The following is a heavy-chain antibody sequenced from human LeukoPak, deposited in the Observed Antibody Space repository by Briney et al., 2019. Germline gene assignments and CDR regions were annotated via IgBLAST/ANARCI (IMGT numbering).Heavy chain of an antibody. V-gene: IGHV3-69-1*01. CDR2: ISWNSGSI. D-gene: IGHD2-2*01. Sequence: GGSLRLSCAASGFTVSGNYMNWVRQAPGKGLEWVSGISWNSGSIGYADSVKGRFTISRDNAKNSLYLQMNSLRAEDTAVYYCARERRPQTGNIVVLPPAFRPPIDYWGQGTLVTVSS. J-gene: IGHJ4*02. CDR3: ARERRPQTGNIVVLPPAFRPPIDY. CDR1: GFTVSGNY.